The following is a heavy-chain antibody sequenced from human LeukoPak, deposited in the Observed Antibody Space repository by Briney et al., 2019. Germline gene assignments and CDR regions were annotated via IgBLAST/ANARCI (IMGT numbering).Heavy chain of an antibody. D-gene: IGHD6-19*01. V-gene: IGHV3-21*01. CDR3: ARASIAVAGTFEYYFDY. CDR1: GFTFSSYS. Sequence: GGSLRLSCAASGFTFSSYSMNWVRQAPGKGLEWVSSISSSSSYIYYADSVKGRFTISRDNAKNSLYLQMNSLRAEDTAVYCCARASIAVAGTFEYYFDYWGQGTLVTVSS. CDR2: ISSSSSYI. J-gene: IGHJ4*02.